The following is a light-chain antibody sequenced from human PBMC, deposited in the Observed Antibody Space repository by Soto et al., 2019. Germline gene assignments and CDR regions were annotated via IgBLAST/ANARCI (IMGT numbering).Light chain of an antibody. CDR2: RTS. CDR1: ESVSSSF. CDR3: QHYGTSPWT. J-gene: IGKJ1*01. V-gene: IGKV3-20*01. Sequence: EVVLTQSPGTLSLSPGERATLSCRASESVSSSFLTWYQQKPGQAPRLLIYRTSNRVTGIPDRFSGSGSGTDFTLTISRLEPEDFAVYFGQHYGTSPWTCGRGTKVDIX.